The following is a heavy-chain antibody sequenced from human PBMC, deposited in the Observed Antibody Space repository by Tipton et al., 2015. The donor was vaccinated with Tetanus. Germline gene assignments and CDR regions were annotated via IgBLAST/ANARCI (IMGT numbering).Heavy chain of an antibody. J-gene: IGHJ3*02. CDR3: ARNVYTVTNEAFDI. V-gene: IGHV4-30-4*08. Sequence: TLSLTCTVSGASISSNTYYWGWIRQPPGKGLEWIAFIHHSGLAFSKPSLKSRVSISIDTSQNQFSLRLTSVTAADTAVYFCARNVYTVTNEAFDIWGHGTLVNGSS. CDR1: GASISSNTYY. D-gene: IGHD4-11*01. CDR2: IHHSGLA.